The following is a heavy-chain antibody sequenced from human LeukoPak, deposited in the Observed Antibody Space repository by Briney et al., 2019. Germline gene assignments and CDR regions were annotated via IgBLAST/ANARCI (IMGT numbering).Heavy chain of an antibody. J-gene: IGHJ4*02. CDR1: GFTFDDYA. CDR3: AKGAYGSGSYSPPSGY. Sequence: GGSLRLSCAASGFTFDDYAMHWVRQAPGKGLEWVSGISWNSGNIGYADFVKGRFTISRDNAKNSLYLQMNSLRAEDTALYYCAKGAYGSGSYSPPSGYWGQGTLVTVSS. D-gene: IGHD3-10*01. CDR2: ISWNSGNI. V-gene: IGHV3-9*01.